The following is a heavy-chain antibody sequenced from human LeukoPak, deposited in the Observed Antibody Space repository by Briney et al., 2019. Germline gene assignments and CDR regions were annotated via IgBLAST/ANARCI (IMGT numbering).Heavy chain of an antibody. CDR3: AKRPGIAVPGYFFDF. D-gene: IGHD6-19*01. CDR1: GFTFSSYA. J-gene: IGHJ4*02. V-gene: IGHV3-23*01. Sequence: GGSVRLSCAASGFTFSSYAMSWVRQAPGKGLEGVSAISGSGGSTYYADSVKGRFTISRDNSKNTLYLQMNSLRDEDTAVYYCAKRPGIAVPGYFFDFWGQGTLVTVSS. CDR2: ISGSGGST.